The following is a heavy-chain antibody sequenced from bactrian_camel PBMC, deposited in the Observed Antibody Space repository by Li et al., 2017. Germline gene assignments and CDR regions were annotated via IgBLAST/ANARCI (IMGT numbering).Heavy chain of an antibody. V-gene: IGHV3S53*01. CDR2: VDDDGST. D-gene: IGHD2*01. CDR1: GDIISTYC. CDR3: AARFSFAYYKISCGVDLDFPY. Sequence: HVQLVESGGGSVQAGGSLRLSCAVSGDIISTYCMAWFRQAPGKEREGVAEVDDDGSTTHVDSVKGRFTISQDNGKNTGYLQMNNLKPEDTGMYYCAARFSFAYYKISCGVDLDFPYWGQGTQVSVSS. J-gene: IGHJ4*01.